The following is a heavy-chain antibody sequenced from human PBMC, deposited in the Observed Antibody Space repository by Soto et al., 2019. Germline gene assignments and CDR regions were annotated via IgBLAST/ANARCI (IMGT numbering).Heavy chain of an antibody. CDR2: IFSSEHF. CDR1: ASFGTYY. J-gene: IGHJ4*02. V-gene: IGHV4-59*01. D-gene: IGHD3-16*01. Sequence: QVQLQESGPGLVQPSETLSLTCVGASFGTYYWSWIRQPPGKGLEWLGYIFSSEHFKYNPSLKSRLTISVAPAKTQFSLRLTPVTAADSAGYYCAREGGAYRFDHWGQGTLVTVSS. CDR3: AREGGAYRFDH.